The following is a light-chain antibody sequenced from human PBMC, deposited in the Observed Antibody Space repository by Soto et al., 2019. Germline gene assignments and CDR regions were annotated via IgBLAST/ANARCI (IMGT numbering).Light chain of an antibody. CDR1: SSDVGAYNS. J-gene: IGLJ1*01. Sequence: QSALTLRASVSGSPGQSITVSCTGTSSDVGAYNSVSWYQQHPGKAPKLILYEVTNRPSGVSERFSGSKSANTASLTISGLQAGDDADYYCSSFTSSSTYIFGTGTKVTVL. V-gene: IGLV2-14*03. CDR2: EVT. CDR3: SSFTSSSTYI.